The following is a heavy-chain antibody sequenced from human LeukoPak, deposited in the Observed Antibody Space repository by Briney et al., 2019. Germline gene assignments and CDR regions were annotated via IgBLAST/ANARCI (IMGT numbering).Heavy chain of an antibody. V-gene: IGHV3-23*01. CDR2: ISGSGST. J-gene: IGHJ4*02. CDR1: GFTVRSYA. CDR3: AKSHYYDSSGYVDY. D-gene: IGHD3-22*01. Sequence: PGGSLGLSCAASGFTVRSYAMSWVRQAPGKGLEWVSAISGSGSTYYADSVKGRFTISRDNSKNTLYLQMNSLRAEDTAVYYCAKSHYYDSSGYVDYWGQGTLVTVSS.